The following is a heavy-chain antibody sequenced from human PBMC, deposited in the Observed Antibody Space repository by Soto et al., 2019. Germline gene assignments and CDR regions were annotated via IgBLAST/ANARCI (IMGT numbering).Heavy chain of an antibody. CDR3: AKERRNVVVGFDP. D-gene: IGHD2-15*01. Sequence: GSLRLSCAASGFTVSTNYMSWVRQAPGKGLEWVSVIYSDGTTYYADSVRGRFTISRDNSKNMVFLQMNSLRADDTAVYYCAKERRNVVVGFDPWGQGTLVTVSS. CDR2: IYSDGTT. V-gene: IGHV3-66*01. CDR1: GFTVSTNY. J-gene: IGHJ5*02.